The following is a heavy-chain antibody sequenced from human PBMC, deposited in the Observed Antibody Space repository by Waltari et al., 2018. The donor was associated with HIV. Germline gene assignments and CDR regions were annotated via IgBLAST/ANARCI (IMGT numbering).Heavy chain of an antibody. CDR2: IYYSGST. V-gene: IGHV4-39*01. CDR3: ARSQGGDRAYYYDSSGYSHFDY. J-gene: IGHJ4*02. D-gene: IGHD3-22*01. CDR1: GGSVSSSSYY. Sequence: QVQLQESGPGLVKPSETLSLTCTVSGGSVSSSSYYWGWIRQPPGQGLAGIGSIYYSGSTYYNPSLKSRVTISVDTSKNQFSLKLSSVTAADTAVYYCARSQGGDRAYYYDSSGYSHFDYWGQGTLVTVSS.